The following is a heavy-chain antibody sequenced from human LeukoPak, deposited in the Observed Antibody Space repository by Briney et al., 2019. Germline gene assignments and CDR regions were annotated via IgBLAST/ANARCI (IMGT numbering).Heavy chain of an antibody. J-gene: IGHJ4*02. Sequence: PSETLSLTCTVSDVSLSNYYWTWIRQPAGKELEWIGRLYIGRETDYNTSLKSRVTMSVDTSNSQSSLRLTSVTAADTATYYCARESRVLIGDGYYLDSWGPGTLITVSS. CDR1: DVSLSNYY. CDR3: ARESRVLIGDGYYLDS. V-gene: IGHV4-4*07. D-gene: IGHD3-3*01. CDR2: LYIGRET.